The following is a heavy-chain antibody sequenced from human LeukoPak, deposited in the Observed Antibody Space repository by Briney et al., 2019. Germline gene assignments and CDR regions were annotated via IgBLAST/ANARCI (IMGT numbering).Heavy chain of an antibody. CDR3: ARHVSTPWYFDL. J-gene: IGHJ2*01. CDR2: IYYSEST. V-gene: IGHV4-59*08. CDR1: GGSISGHF. Sequence: SETLSLTCTVSGGSISGHFWSWIRQPPGKRLEYIGYIYYSESTNYNPSLKSRVTISVGTSKNQFSLKLSSVTAADTAVYYCARHVSTPWYFDLWGRGTLVTVSS. D-gene: IGHD5/OR15-5a*01.